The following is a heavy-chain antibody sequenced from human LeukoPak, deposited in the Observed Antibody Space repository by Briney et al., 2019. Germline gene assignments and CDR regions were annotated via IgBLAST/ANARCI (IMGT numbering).Heavy chain of an antibody. CDR2: INHSGST. CDR3: ARGPSALYSGSPIDY. J-gene: IGHJ4*02. CDR1: GGSFSGYY. Sequence: SETLSLTCAVYGGSFSGYYWSWIRQPPGKGLEWIGEINHSGSTNYNPSLKSRVTMSVDTSKNQFSLKVSSVTAADTGVYYCARGPSALYSGSPIDYWGQGTLVTVSS. D-gene: IGHD1-26*01. V-gene: IGHV4-34*01.